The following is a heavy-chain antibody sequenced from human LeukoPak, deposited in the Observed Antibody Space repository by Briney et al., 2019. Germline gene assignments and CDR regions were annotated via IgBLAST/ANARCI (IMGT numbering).Heavy chain of an antibody. CDR3: AKGQWLVLFPDY. D-gene: IGHD6-19*01. CDR2: ISYDGSNK. CDR1: GFTFSSYG. Sequence: GRSLRLSCAASGFTFSSYGMHWVRQAPGKGLEWVAVISYDGSNKYYADPVKGRFTISRDNSKNTLYLQMNSLRAEDTAVYHCAKGQWLVLFPDYWGQGTLVTVSS. J-gene: IGHJ4*02. V-gene: IGHV3-30*18.